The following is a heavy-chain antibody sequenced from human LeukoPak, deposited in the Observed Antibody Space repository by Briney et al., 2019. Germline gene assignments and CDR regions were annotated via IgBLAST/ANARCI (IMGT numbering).Heavy chain of an antibody. D-gene: IGHD2-8*01. V-gene: IGHV3-33*06. CDR2: IWYDGSNK. J-gene: IGHJ4*02. CDR1: GFTFSSYG. Sequence: GRSLRLSCAASGFTFSSYGMHWVRQAPGKGLEWVAVIWYDGSNKYYADSVKGRFTITRYNSKNTLYLQMNSLRAEDTAVYYCAKDKKVYANIYYFDYWGQGTLVTVSS. CDR3: AKDKKVYANIYYFDY.